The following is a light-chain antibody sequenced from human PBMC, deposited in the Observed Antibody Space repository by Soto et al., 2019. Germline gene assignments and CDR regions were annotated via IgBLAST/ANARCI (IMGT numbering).Light chain of an antibody. CDR2: GAS. V-gene: IGKV3-20*01. J-gene: IGKJ1*01. CDR1: QSVSSSY. CDR3: QQYGTSPWT. Sequence: EIVLTQSPGTLSLSPGERATLSCRASQSVSSSYLAWYQQKPGQAPRLLIYGASSRATGIPDRFSGSGSGTDFTLNISSLEPEDFAVFYCQQYGTSPWTFGQGTKVESK.